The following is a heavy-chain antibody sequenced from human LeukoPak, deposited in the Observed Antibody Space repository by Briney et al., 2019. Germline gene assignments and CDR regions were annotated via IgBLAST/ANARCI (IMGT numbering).Heavy chain of an antibody. CDR3: ARDRGYPQYYFDY. V-gene: IGHV4-59*02. D-gene: IGHD6-13*01. J-gene: IGHJ4*02. CDR1: GASVNDYY. Sequence: SETLSLTCTVSGASVNDYYWTWIRQTPGKGLEWIGYVHYSGSSDFNPSLKSRVTMSLASTENQLSLKVTSVTAADTAVYYCARDRGYPQYYFDYWGQGTLVTVSS. CDR2: VHYSGSS.